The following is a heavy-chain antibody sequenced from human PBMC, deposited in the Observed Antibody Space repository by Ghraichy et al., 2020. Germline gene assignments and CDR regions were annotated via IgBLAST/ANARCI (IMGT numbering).Heavy chain of an antibody. J-gene: IGHJ4*02. CDR1: GFTFSSCA. V-gene: IGHV3-23*01. D-gene: IGHD1-26*01. CDR2: ISGSGGST. Sequence: GGSLRLSCAASGFTFSSCAMSWVRQAPGKGLEWVSAISGSGGSTYYADSGKGRFTISRDNSKTTLYLQMNSLRAEDPAVYYCANAKTWGYWGQGTLVTVSS. CDR3: ANAKTWGY.